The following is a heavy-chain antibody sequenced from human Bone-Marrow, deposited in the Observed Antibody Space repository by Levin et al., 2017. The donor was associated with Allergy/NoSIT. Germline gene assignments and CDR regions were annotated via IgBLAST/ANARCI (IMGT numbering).Heavy chain of an antibody. J-gene: IGHJ2*01. V-gene: IGHV3-33*01. Sequence: HSGGSLRLSCAASGFTFSIYGMHWVRQAPGKGLEWVAVIWYDGSNKYYADSVKGRFTISRDNSKNTLYLQMNSLRAEDTAVYYCARKYSSGWYGIWYFDLWGRGTLVTVSS. CDR2: IWYDGSNK. CDR3: ARKYSSGWYGIWYFDL. D-gene: IGHD6-19*01. CDR1: GFTFSIYG.